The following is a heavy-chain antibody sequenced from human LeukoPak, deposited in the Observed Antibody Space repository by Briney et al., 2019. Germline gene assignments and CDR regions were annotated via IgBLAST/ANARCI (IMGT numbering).Heavy chain of an antibody. CDR2: ISGSGGST. CDR1: GFTFSSYA. Sequence: GGSLRLSCAASGFTFSSYAMSWVRQAPGKGLEWVSAISGSGGSTYYADSVKGRFTISRDNSKNTLYLQMNSLRAEDTAVYYCAKDPWGGDSSGPFDYWGQGTLVTVSS. V-gene: IGHV3-23*01. J-gene: IGHJ4*02. D-gene: IGHD3-22*01. CDR3: AKDPWGGDSSGPFDY.